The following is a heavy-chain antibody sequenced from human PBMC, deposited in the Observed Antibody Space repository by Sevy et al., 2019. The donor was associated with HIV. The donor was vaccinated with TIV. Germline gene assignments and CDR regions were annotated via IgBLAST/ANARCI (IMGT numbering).Heavy chain of an antibody. Sequence: ASVKVSCKTFGYTFKTYGISWVRQAPGQGLEWMGWISAYSGDTNFEQKFQGRVTMTTDTSTSTAYMELSSLRPDDTAGYFGASDKPQGVVIRPGSMWGGVDNWGQGTVVTVSS. D-gene: IGHD3-16*01. CDR3: ASDKPQGVVIRPGSMWGGVDN. CDR2: ISAYSGDT. J-gene: IGHJ4*02. CDR1: GYTFKTYG. V-gene: IGHV1-18*01.